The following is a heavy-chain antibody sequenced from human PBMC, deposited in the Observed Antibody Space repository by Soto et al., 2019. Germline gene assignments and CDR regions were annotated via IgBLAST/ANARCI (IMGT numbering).Heavy chain of an antibody. CDR1: GFTFSTYS. V-gene: IGHV3-21*03. Sequence: GGSLRLSCAASGFTFSTYSMNWVRQAPGKGLEWVSSISSSSTYIYYADSVRGRFTISRDNTKNSLYLQMDSLRAEDTAVYYCAGAATGGFDPWGQGTLVTVSS. D-gene: IGHD1-26*01. CDR2: ISSSSTYI. J-gene: IGHJ5*02. CDR3: AGAATGGFDP.